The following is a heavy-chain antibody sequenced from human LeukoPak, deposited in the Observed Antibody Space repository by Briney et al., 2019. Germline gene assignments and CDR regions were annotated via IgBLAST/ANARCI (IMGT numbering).Heavy chain of an antibody. CDR3: ARDRYSSRPRFDF. Sequence: GESPEISCTASGFTFSRYSMNWVRQAPGKGLEWVSSISDGSSYIYSPVSLKGRFTISRDNARNSLYLQMNSLRVEDTAVYYCARDRYSSRPRFDFWGQGTRVT. CDR2: ISDGSSYI. J-gene: IGHJ4*02. CDR1: GFTFSRYS. D-gene: IGHD6-13*01. V-gene: IGHV3-21*01.